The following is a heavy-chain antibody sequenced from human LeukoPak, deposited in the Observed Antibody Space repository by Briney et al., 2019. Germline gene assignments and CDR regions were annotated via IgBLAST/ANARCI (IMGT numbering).Heavy chain of an antibody. Sequence: TLSLTCIVSGGSISSGGYYWSWIRQHPGKGLEWIGDISYSGSTYHNPSLKSRVTISVDTSKNQFSLKLSSVTAADTAVYYCARGRTYRSSSWFDPWGQGTLVTVSS. CDR1: GGSISSGGYY. CDR3: ARGRTYRSSSWFDP. J-gene: IGHJ5*02. V-gene: IGHV4-31*03. CDR2: ISYSGST. D-gene: IGHD6-6*01.